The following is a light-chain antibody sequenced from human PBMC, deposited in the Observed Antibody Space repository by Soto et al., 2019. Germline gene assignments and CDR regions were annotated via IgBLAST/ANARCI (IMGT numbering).Light chain of an antibody. J-gene: IGKJ4*01. V-gene: IGKV3-11*01. Sequence: EIVLTQSPATLSLSPGERATLSCRASQSVSTSLAWYQQNPGQAPRLLIYDASNKATGIPARCSGSGSGTYFTLTISRLDPEDVAVYYWQQRSTPLTFGGGTKVEIK. CDR1: QSVSTS. CDR3: QQRSTPLT. CDR2: DAS.